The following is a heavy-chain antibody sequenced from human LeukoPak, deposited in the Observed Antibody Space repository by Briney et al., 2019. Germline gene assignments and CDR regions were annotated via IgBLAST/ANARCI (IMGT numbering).Heavy chain of an antibody. Sequence: ETLSLTCAVYGGSFSGYYWSWVRQAPGKGLEWVSVIYSGGSTYYADSVKGRFTISRDNSKNTLYLQMNSLRAEDTAVYYCARGEGEMATVYFDYWGQGTLVTVSS. CDR3: ARGEGEMATVYFDY. V-gene: IGHV3-53*01. J-gene: IGHJ4*02. D-gene: IGHD5-24*01. CDR2: IYSGGST. CDR1: GGSFSGYY.